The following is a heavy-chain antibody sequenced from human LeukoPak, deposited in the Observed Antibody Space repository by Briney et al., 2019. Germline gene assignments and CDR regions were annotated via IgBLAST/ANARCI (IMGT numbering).Heavy chain of an antibody. CDR3: ASPHCSGGSCYLSEYFQH. Sequence: SVKVSCKASGGTSSSYAISWVRQAPGQGLEWMGRIIPIFGTANYAQKFQGRVTITTDESTSTAYMELSSLRSEDMAVYYCASPHCSGGSCYLSEYFQHWGQGTLVTVSS. J-gene: IGHJ1*01. CDR2: IIPIFGTA. D-gene: IGHD2-15*01. CDR1: GGTSSSYA. V-gene: IGHV1-69*05.